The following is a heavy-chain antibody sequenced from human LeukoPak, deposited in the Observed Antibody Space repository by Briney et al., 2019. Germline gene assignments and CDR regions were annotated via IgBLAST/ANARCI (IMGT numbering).Heavy chain of an antibody. CDR3: ARMGYYDSSGYQVPFDY. Sequence: SETLSLTCTVSGGSISSYYWSWIRQPPGKGLKWIGYIYYSGSTNYNPSLKSRVTISVDTSKNQFSLKLSSVTAADTAVYYCARMGYYDSSGYQVPFDYWGQGTLVTVSS. D-gene: IGHD3-22*01. V-gene: IGHV4-59*01. J-gene: IGHJ4*02. CDR2: IYYSGST. CDR1: GGSISSYY.